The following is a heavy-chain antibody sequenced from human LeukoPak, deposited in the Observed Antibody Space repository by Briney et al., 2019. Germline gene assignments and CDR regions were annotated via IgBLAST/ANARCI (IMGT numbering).Heavy chain of an antibody. Sequence: GGSLRLSCAASGFTFSSYAMSWVRQAPGKGLEWVSAISGSGGSTYYADSVKGRFTISRDNSKYTLYLQMNSLRAEDTAVYYCAKDNFYYYGSGTRQNGMDVWGQGTTVTVSS. D-gene: IGHD3-10*01. CDR2: ISGSGGST. J-gene: IGHJ6*02. CDR1: GFTFSSYA. V-gene: IGHV3-23*01. CDR3: AKDNFYYYGSGTRQNGMDV.